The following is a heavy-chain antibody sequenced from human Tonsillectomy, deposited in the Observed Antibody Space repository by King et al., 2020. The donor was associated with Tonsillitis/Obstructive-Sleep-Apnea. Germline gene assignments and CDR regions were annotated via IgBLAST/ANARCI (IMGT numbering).Heavy chain of an antibody. CDR3: ARDRTHDGYWYFDL. CDR1: GFTFSTYS. V-gene: IGHV3-48*02. Sequence: VQLVQSGGGLVQPGGSLRLSCAASGFTFSTYSMNWVRQAPGKGLEWVSYISSSSSAIYYADSVKGRFTISRDSAKNSLYLQMNSLRDEDTAVYYCARDRTHDGYWYFDLWGRGTLVTVFS. J-gene: IGHJ2*01. D-gene: IGHD1-14*01. CDR2: ISSSSSAI.